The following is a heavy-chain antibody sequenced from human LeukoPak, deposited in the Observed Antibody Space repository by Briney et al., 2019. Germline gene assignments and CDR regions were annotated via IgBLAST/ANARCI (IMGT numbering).Heavy chain of an antibody. D-gene: IGHD3-3*01. V-gene: IGHV4-38-2*02. CDR1: GYSISSGYY. J-gene: IGHJ4*02. CDR2: IYHSGSN. CDR3: ARKDLRGGYFDY. Sequence: PSETLSLTCTVSGYSISSGYYWGWIRQPPGKGLEWMGSIYHSGSNYYNPSLKRRVTISVDTSKNQFSLKLSSVTAADTAVYYCARKDLRGGYFDYWGQGTLVTVSS.